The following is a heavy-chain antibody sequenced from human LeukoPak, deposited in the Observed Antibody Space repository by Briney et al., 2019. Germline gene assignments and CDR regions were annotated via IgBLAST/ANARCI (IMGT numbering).Heavy chain of an antibody. CDR1: GYTFTAYY. V-gene: IGHV1-2*06. Sequence: ASVKVSCKASGYTFTAYYMHWVRQAPGQGLEWMGRINPSSGGTNYAQKFQGRVIMTRDTSISTAHMELSRLRSDDTAVYYCASPSNYGSGSQLNYWGQGTLVTVSS. CDR2: INPSSGGT. J-gene: IGHJ4*02. D-gene: IGHD3-10*01. CDR3: ASPSNYGSGSQLNY.